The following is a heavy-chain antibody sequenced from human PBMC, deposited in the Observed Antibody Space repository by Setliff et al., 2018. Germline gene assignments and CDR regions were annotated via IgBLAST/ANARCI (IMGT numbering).Heavy chain of an antibody. D-gene: IGHD3-16*01. CDR2: LIPILGKT. Sequence: VSCKASGGSFDSDVITWVRQAPGQGLEWMGRLIPILGKTNYAESFQGRVLITADRSTNTVQMQLSSLRSEDTAIYYCARELRSPFWHIDFWGQGTLVTVSS. CDR3: ARELRSPFWHIDF. V-gene: IGHV1-69*15. CDR1: GGSFDSDV. J-gene: IGHJ4*02.